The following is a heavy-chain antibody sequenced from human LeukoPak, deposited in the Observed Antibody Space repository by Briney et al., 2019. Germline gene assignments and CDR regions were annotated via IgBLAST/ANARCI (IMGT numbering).Heavy chain of an antibody. D-gene: IGHD1-26*01. CDR2: ISGSGGST. Sequence: GGSLRLSCAASGFTCSSYAMSWVRQAPGKGLEWVSAISGSGGSTYYADSVKGRFTISRDNSKNTLYLQMNSLRAEDTAVYYCAKDVDSGSYYFDYWGQGTLVTVSS. J-gene: IGHJ4*02. CDR1: GFTCSSYA. V-gene: IGHV3-23*01. CDR3: AKDVDSGSYYFDY.